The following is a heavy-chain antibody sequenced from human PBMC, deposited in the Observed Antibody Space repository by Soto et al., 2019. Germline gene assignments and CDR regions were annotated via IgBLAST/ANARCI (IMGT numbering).Heavy chain of an antibody. Sequence: ASVKVSCKASGYTFTSYYMHWVRQAPGQGLEWMGIINPSGGSTSYAQKFQGRVTMTRDTSTSTVYMELSSLRSEDTAVYYCARGFVVVPAAMVHYYYGMDVWGQGTTVTVSS. D-gene: IGHD2-2*01. CDR2: INPSGGST. V-gene: IGHV1-46*03. CDR1: GYTFTSYY. J-gene: IGHJ6*02. CDR3: ARGFVVVPAAMVHYYYGMDV.